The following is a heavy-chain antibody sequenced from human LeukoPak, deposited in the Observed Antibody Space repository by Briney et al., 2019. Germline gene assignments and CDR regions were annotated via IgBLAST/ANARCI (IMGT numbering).Heavy chain of an antibody. CDR2: IYAGGGAT. CDR3: AKSCGGTCYYYGMDV. CDR1: RFTFSSTA. D-gene: IGHD2-15*01. Sequence: GGTLTLSCAASRFTFSSTAMSWVRQAPEGGLEWVSSIYAGGGATYYADSVKGRFTISRDNSKNTLHLQLNSLRAEDTALYYCAKSCGGTCYYYGMDVWGQGTTVTVSS. J-gene: IGHJ6*02. V-gene: IGHV3-23*01.